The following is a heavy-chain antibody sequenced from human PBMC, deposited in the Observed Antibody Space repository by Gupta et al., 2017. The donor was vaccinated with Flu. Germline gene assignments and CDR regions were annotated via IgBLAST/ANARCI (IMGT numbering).Heavy chain of an antibody. CDR2: ISSSSSYI. CDR1: GFSFTTHS. V-gene: IGHV3-21*01. Sequence: EVQLVESGGGLVKPGGSLRLSCAASGFSFTTHSMNWVRQAPGKGLEWVSSISSSSSYIYYADSVKGRFTISRDNAKNSRYLQMNSLRAEDTAVYYCARSWEPVSSYMDVWGKGTTVTVSS. CDR3: ARSWEPVSSYMDV. D-gene: IGHD1-26*01. J-gene: IGHJ6*03.